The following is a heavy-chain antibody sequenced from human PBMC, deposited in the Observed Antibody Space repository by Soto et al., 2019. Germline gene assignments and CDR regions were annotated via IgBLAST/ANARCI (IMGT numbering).Heavy chain of an antibody. Sequence: QVQLVQSGAEVRKPGASVKVFCRASGYRFTGYDMNWVRQATGQGLEWMGWMNANSGQTGYAQKFEGSVIMTWNTSISTAYLALSSLTFDDTALYYCARSLGGGYNRAWFDPWGPGTLVTVSS. CDR1: GYRFTGYD. CDR2: MNANSGQT. V-gene: IGHV1-8*01. CDR3: ARSLGGGYNRAWFDP. D-gene: IGHD3-3*01. J-gene: IGHJ5*02.